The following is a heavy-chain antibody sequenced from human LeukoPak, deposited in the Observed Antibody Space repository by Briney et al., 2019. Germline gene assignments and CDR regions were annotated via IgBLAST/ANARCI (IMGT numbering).Heavy chain of an antibody. CDR1: GYKFTSYA. Sequence: ASVKVSCKGSGYKFTSYAINWVRQAPGQGLEWMGWTNIYTGRPTYAQGFTGRFVFSLDTSVSTAYLQISSLKAEDTAVYYCMTGGGYRFAYWGQGTLVTVSS. J-gene: IGHJ4*02. CDR2: TNIYTGRP. CDR3: MTGGGYRFAY. D-gene: IGHD6-25*01. V-gene: IGHV7-4-1*02.